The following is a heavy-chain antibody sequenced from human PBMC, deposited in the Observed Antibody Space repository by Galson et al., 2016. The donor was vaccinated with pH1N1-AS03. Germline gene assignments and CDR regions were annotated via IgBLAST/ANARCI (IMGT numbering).Heavy chain of an antibody. CDR2: VSYSGST. J-gene: IGHJ4*02. D-gene: IGHD2-21*01. CDR3: ARYNVVVPPFDY. Sequence: LSLTCTVSGGSIGSVNYYWGWIRQPPGKGLEWIGSVSYSGSTYYNPSLKSRVTISADTSKNQFSLNLSSVTAADTAVYYCARYNVVVPPFDYWGQGTQATVSS. CDR1: GGSIGSVNYY. V-gene: IGHV4-39*01.